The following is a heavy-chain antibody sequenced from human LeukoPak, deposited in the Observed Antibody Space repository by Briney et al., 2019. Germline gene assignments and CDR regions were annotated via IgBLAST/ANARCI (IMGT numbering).Heavy chain of an antibody. CDR1: GYTFTSYG. CDR2: ISAYNGNT. CDR3: ARDRSVVVVAANGGPFDY. V-gene: IGHV1-18*04. J-gene: IGHJ4*02. D-gene: IGHD2-15*01. Sequence: GASVKVSCKASGYTFTSYGISWVRQAPGQGLEWMGWISAYNGNTNYAQKLQGRVTMTKDTSTSTAYVELRSLRSDDTAVYYCARDRSVVVVAANGGPFDYWGQGTLVTVSS.